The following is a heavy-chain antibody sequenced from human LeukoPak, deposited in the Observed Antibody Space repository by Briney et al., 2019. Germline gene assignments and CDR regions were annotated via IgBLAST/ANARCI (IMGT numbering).Heavy chain of an antibody. D-gene: IGHD3-10*01. CDR2: ITTSGSYI. Sequence: GGSLRLSCAASGFPFTDSSMTWVRQAPGKGLEWVSSITTSGSYIYYADSVKVRFTISRDNAKNSLYLQMTSLRAEDTAVYYCAKDGGVRGPDYYYYMDVWGKGTTVTISS. CDR3: AKDGGVRGPDYYYYMDV. CDR1: GFPFTDSS. J-gene: IGHJ6*03. V-gene: IGHV3-21*01.